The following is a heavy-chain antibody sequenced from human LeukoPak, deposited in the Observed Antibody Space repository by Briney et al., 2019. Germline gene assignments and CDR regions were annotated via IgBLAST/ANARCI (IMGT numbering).Heavy chain of an antibody. J-gene: IGHJ5*02. CDR1: GGSFSGYY. D-gene: IGHD2-2*01. Sequence: PSETLSLTCAVYGGSFSGYYWSWIRQPPGKGLEWIGEINHSGSTNYNPSLKSRVTISVDTSKNQFSLKLSSVTAADTAVYYCARGVVPAAMPGLFFWFDPWGQGTLVTVSS. V-gene: IGHV4-34*01. CDR2: INHSGST. CDR3: ARGVVPAAMPGLFFWFDP.